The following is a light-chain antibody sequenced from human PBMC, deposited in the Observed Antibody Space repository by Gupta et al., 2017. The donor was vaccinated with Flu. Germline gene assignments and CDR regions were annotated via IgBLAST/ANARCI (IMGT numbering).Light chain of an antibody. CDR2: RND. J-gene: IGLJ3*02. CDR3: AAWDDSLNSPV. V-gene: IGLV1-47*01. CDR1: NSNIESNY. Sequence: QSVLTHHPSASGTPGQGVTISFSGSNSNIESNYAYWYQQLPGTAPRLLIYRNDQRPSGVPDRFSGSKSGTSASLAISGLRSEDEADYYCAAWDDSLNSPVLGGGTKLTVL.